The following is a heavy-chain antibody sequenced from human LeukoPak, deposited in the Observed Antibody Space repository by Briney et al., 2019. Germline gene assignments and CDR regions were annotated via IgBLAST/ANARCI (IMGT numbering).Heavy chain of an antibody. J-gene: IGHJ4*02. CDR1: GGSISSYY. CDR3: ARWAGGPFDY. D-gene: IGHD2-8*02. V-gene: IGHV4-59*08. CDR2: IYYTGST. Sequence: SETLSLTCTVSGGSISSYYWSWIRQPPGKGLEWIGYIYYTGSTNYNPSLKSRVTISVDTSKNQFSLKLSSVTAADTVVYYCARWAGGPFDYWGQGTLVTVSS.